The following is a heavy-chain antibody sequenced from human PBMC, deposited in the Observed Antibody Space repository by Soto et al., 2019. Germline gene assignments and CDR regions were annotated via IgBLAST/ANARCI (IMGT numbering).Heavy chain of an antibody. Sequence: GSLRLSCAASGFTFSSYAMSWVRQAPGKGLEWVSAISGSGGSTFYADSVKGRFTISRDYSKNTLYLQMNSLRVEDTAVYYCAASDSSGYPYYFDYWGQGTLVTVSS. CDR2: ISGSGGST. CDR1: GFTFSSYA. V-gene: IGHV3-23*01. J-gene: IGHJ4*02. D-gene: IGHD3-22*01. CDR3: AASDSSGYPYYFDY.